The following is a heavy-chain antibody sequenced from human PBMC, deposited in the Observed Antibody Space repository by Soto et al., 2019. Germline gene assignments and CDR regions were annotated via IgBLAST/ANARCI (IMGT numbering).Heavy chain of an antibody. D-gene: IGHD5-12*01. V-gene: IGHV4-59*01. CDR2: IYYSGST. CDR3: ARGGYSGYDYVISAFDI. CDR1: GGSISSYY. J-gene: IGHJ3*02. Sequence: QVQLQESGPGLVKPSETLSLTCTVSGGSISSYYWSWIRQPPGKGLEWIGYIYYSGSTNYNPSLKSRVTISVDTSKNQFSLKLSSVTAADTAVYYCARGGYSGYDYVISAFDIWGQGTMVTVSS.